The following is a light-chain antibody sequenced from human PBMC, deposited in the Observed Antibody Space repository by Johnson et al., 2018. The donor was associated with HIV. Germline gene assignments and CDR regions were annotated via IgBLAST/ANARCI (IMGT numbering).Light chain of an antibody. CDR2: DNN. CDR1: NSNIGSNY. CDR3: GTWDSGLSGGLDL. Sequence: QLVLTQPPSVSAAPGQKVTISCSGSNSNIGSNYVSWYQQLPGTAPKLLIYDNNKRPSGIPDRFSGSKSGTSATLGITGLQTGDEADYYCGTWDSGLSGGLDLFGPGIKVTVL. V-gene: IGLV1-51*01. J-gene: IGLJ1*01.